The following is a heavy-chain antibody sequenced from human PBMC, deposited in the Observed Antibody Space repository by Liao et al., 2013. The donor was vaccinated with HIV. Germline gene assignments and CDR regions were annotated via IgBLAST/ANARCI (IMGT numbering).Heavy chain of an antibody. CDR1: GGSISSGSYY. Sequence: QVQLQESGPGLVKPSQTLSLTCTVSGGSISSGSYYWSWIRQPAGKGLEWIGRIYSSGSTDYNPSLKSRVTMSVDTSKNHFSLKLTSVTAADSAVYYCAREGAYSSWYNYWGQGTLVTVSS. CDR2: IYSSGST. D-gene: IGHD6-13*01. J-gene: IGHJ4*02. V-gene: IGHV4-61*02. CDR3: AREGAYSSWYNY.